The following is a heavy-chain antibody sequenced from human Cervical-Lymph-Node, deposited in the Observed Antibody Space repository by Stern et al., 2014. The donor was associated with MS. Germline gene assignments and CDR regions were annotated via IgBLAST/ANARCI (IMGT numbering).Heavy chain of an antibody. V-gene: IGHV4-39*01. CDR3: AKHACTGAACPFDL. J-gene: IGHJ4*02. Sequence: QLQLQESGPGLVKPSETLSLTCAVSGDSISSYTHYWAWIRQPPGKGLEWIGSFYHSGPPYSTPSLTIPVTISVDTSKDPFSRGLTPGTAADTAVYYCAKHACTGAACPFDLWGQGTLVTVSS. D-gene: IGHD2-8*02. CDR2: FYHSGPP. CDR1: GDSISSYTHY.